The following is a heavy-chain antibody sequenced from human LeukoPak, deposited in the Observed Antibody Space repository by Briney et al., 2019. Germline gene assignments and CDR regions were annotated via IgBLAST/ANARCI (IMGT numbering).Heavy chain of an antibody. CDR2: INHSGST. CDR3: ARNGDGYCSGGSCYYY. V-gene: IGHV4-34*01. D-gene: IGHD2-15*01. J-gene: IGHJ4*02. Sequence: GSLRLSCAASGFTFSSYSMNWVRQPPGKGLEWIGEINHSGSTNYNPSLKSRVTISVDTSKNQFSLKLSSVTAADTAVYYCARNGDGYCSGGSCYYYWGQGTLVTVSS. CDR1: GFTFSSYS.